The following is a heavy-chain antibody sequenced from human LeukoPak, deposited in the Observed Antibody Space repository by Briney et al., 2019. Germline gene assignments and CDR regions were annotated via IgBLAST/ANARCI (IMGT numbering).Heavy chain of an antibody. CDR1: GGSISSYY. CDR3: ARGIDDFWIGY. CDR2: IYYSGST. J-gene: IGHJ4*02. Sequence: PSETLSLTCTVSGGSISSYYWSWIRQPPGKGLEWIGYIYYSGSTNYNPSLKSRVTISVDTSKNQFSLKLSSVTAADTAVYYCARGIDDFWIGYWGQGTLVTVSS. D-gene: IGHD3-3*01. V-gene: IGHV4-59*12.